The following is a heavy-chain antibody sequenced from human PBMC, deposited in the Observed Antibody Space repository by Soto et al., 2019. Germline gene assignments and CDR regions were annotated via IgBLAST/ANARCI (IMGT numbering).Heavy chain of an antibody. V-gene: IGHV3-23*01. D-gene: IGHD3-3*01. Sequence: EVHLLESGGGLVQPGGSLRLSCAASGFTFSSYAMTWVRQAPGKGLEWVSTITSGSNTYYADSVKGRFTISRDNSKNTLSLQMHSLRAEDTAVYYCAVAFWTSSLLYGMGDWGQGTRVTVSS. CDR1: GFTFSSYA. CDR2: ITSGSNT. J-gene: IGHJ6*02. CDR3: AVAFWTSSLLYGMGD.